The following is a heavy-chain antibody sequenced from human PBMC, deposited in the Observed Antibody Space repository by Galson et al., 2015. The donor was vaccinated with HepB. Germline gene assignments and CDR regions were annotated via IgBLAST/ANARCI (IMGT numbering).Heavy chain of an antibody. Sequence: SLRLSCAASGFTFGDYAMSWLRQAPGKGLEWVGFIRSKAYGGTTEYAASVKGRFTISRDDSKSIAYLQMNSLKTEDTAVYYCTRGKGVMRPMWFDPWGQGTLVTVSS. CDR2: IRSKAYGGTT. CDR1: GFTFGDYA. J-gene: IGHJ5*02. CDR3: TRGKGVMRPMWFDP. D-gene: IGHD3-16*01. V-gene: IGHV3-49*03.